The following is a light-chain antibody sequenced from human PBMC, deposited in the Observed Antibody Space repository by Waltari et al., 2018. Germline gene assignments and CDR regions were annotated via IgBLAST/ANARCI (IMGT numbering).Light chain of an antibody. CDR3: SSRDSSGDVV. Sequence: SSELTQDPAVSVALGQTVRITFQGDILRVYYPNWCQQKPGQAPLLVLYGKNNRPSGIPDRFSASTSRNTASLTITGAQAEDEAHYYCSSRDSSGDVVFGGGTKLTVL. CDR2: GKN. CDR1: ILRVYY. J-gene: IGLJ2*01. V-gene: IGLV3-19*01.